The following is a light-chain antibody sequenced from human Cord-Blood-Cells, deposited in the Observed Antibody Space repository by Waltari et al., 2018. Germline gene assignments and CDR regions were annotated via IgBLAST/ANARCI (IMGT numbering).Light chain of an antibody. CDR2: GAS. J-gene: IGKJ1*01. CDR1: QSVSSSY. CDR3: QQYGSSPWT. Sequence: EIVLTQSPGTLSLSPGERATLSCRASQSVSSSYLAWYQQKHGQAPRLLIYGASSRATGIPDRFSGSGSGTDFTLTINRLEPEDFAVYYCQQYGSSPWTFGQGTKVEIK. V-gene: IGKV3-20*01.